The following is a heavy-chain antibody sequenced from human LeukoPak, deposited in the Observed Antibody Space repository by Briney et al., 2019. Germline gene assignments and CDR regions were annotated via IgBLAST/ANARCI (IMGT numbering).Heavy chain of an antibody. D-gene: IGHD3-10*01. Sequence: GESLKISCKGSGYSFTSYWIGWVRQMPGKALEWMGIIYPGDSDTRYSPSFQGQVTISADKSISTAYLQWSSLKASDTAMYYCARRRGSGSYSSTHFDYWGQGTLVTVSS. J-gene: IGHJ4*02. CDR2: IYPGDSDT. CDR3: ARRRGSGSYSSTHFDY. CDR1: GYSFTSYW. V-gene: IGHV5-51*01.